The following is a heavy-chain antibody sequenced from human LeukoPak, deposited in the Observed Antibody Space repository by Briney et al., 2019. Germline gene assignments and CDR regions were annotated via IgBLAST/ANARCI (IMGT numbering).Heavy chain of an antibody. J-gene: IGHJ4*02. CDR1: GFTVSSNY. D-gene: IGHD5-18*01. CDR2: IYTGGST. CDR3: AREKQLWGGFDY. Sequence: SGGSLRLSCAASGFTVSSNYMSWVRQAPGKGLEWVSVIYTGGSTYYADSVKGRFTISRDISKNTLYLQMNSLRAEDTAVYYCAREKQLWGGFDYWGQGTLVTVSS. V-gene: IGHV3-66*01.